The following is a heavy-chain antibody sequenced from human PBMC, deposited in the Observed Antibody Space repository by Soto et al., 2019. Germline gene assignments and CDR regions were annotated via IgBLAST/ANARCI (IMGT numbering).Heavy chain of an antibody. CDR3: AKDIARNYYDSSGYYSY. J-gene: IGHJ4*02. V-gene: IGHV3-9*01. CDR1: GFTFDDYA. CDR2: ISWNSGSI. Sequence: LRLSCAASGFTFDDYAMHWVRQAPGKGLEWVSGISWNSGSIGYADSVKGRFTISRDNAKNSLYLQMNSLRAEDTALYYCAKDIARNYYDSSGYYSYWGQGTLVTVSS. D-gene: IGHD3-22*01.